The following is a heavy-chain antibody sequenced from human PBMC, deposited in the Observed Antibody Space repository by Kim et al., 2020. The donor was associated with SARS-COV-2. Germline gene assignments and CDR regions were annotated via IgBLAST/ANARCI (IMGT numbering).Heavy chain of an antibody. CDR2: ISGGAGST. CDR3: ARDQGVIVAVNYFEF. J-gene: IGHJ4*02. V-gene: IGHV3-23*01. D-gene: IGHD3-22*01. CDR1: GFTFSSYA. Sequence: GGSLRLSCAASGFTFSSYAMNWVRQAPGKGLEWVSAISGGAGSTYYVDSVEGRFTISRDNSKNTLYLHMSSLRVEDTATYYCARDQGVIVAVNYFEFWGQGTLVTVSS.